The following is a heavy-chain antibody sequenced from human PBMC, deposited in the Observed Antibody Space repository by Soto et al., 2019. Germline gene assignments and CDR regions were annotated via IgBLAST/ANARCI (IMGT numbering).Heavy chain of an antibody. CDR3: ASSTSSYLRPDY. CDR1: GYTFTDYF. D-gene: IGHD6-6*01. CDR2: INPNSGGT. V-gene: IGHV1-2*02. J-gene: IGHJ4*02. Sequence: ASVKVFCKSSGYTFTDYFIHWVRQAPGQGLEWMGWINPNSGGTNYVQKFQGRVTTTRDTSISTVYMELSRLRSDDTAVYYCASSTSSYLRPDYWGQGTLVTVSS.